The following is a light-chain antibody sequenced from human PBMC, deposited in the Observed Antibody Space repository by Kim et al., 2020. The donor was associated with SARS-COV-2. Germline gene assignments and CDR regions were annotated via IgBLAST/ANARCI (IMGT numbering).Light chain of an antibody. V-gene: IGLV3-21*04. CDR1: NIGSKS. J-gene: IGLJ2*01. CDR2: YDS. Sequence: SYELTQPPSVSVAPGKTARITCGGNNIGSKSVHWYQQKPGQAPVLVISYDSDRPSGIPERFSGSNSGNTATLTISRVEAGDEADYYCQVWDSSSDHVVFG. CDR3: QVWDSSSDHVV.